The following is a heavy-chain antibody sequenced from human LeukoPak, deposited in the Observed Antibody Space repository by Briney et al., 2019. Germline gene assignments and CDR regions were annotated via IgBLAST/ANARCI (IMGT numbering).Heavy chain of an antibody. CDR2: ISGLGGGT. CDR1: GFTFHNHA. V-gene: IGHV3-23*01. J-gene: IGHJ4*02. Sequence: PGGSLRLSCAASGFTFHNHAMTWGRQAPGQGLGLVSIISGLGGGTYYADSVNGHFTISRDNSKNTLYLHMNSLRDADTAVYYCAKGHSDYGTGFDCWGQGTLVTVSS. D-gene: IGHD4-17*01. CDR3: AKGHSDYGTGFDC.